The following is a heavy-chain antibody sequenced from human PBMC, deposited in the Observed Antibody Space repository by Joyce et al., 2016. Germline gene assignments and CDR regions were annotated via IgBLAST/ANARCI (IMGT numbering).Heavy chain of an antibody. CDR1: GFTFNNYG. CDR2: ISEIGGST. J-gene: IGHJ6*03. Sequence: EVQLLESGGGLVQPGGSLTLSCAASGFTFNNYGLTWVRQAPGKGLEWVSSISEIGGSTYYADSVRDRFTISRDNSKNTLFLQMTSLTAEDTAVYYCAKYRPYSTYYYFYYMDVWGKGTTVTVSS. V-gene: IGHV3-23*01. CDR3: AKYRPYSTYYYFYYMDV. D-gene: IGHD4-11*01.